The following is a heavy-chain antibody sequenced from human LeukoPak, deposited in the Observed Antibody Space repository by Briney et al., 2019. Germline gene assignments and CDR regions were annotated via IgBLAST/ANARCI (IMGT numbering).Heavy chain of an antibody. CDR1: GFTFSSYA. Sequence: TGGSLRLSCAASGFTFSSYAVSWVRQAPGKGLEWVSAISGSGGSTYYADSVKGRFTISRGNSKNTLYLQMNSLRAEDTAVYYCAKVRLVVVAATDNNWFDPWGQGTLVTVSS. V-gene: IGHV3-23*01. D-gene: IGHD2-15*01. CDR2: ISGSGGST. CDR3: AKVRLVVVAATDNNWFDP. J-gene: IGHJ5*02.